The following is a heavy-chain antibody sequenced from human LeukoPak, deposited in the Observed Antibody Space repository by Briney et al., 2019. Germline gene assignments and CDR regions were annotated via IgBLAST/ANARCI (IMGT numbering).Heavy chain of an antibody. Sequence: SETLSLTCTVSGGSISSYYWSWIRQPPGKGLEWIGYIYYSGGTNYNPSLKSRVTISVDTSKNQFSLKLSSVTAADTAVYYCARVFVDTAPDYWGQGTLVTVSS. CDR3: ARVFVDTAPDY. V-gene: IGHV4-59*01. J-gene: IGHJ4*02. CDR1: GGSISSYY. D-gene: IGHD5-18*01. CDR2: IYYSGGT.